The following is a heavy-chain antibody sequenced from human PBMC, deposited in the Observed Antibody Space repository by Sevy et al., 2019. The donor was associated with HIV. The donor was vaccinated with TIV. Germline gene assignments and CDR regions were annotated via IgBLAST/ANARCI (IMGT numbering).Heavy chain of an antibody. Sequence: GGSLRLSCAASGFTFSSYGMHWVRQAPGKGLEWVAVIWYDGSNKYYADSVKGRFTISRDNSKNTLYLQMNSLRAEDTAVYCCASDFPPVDYWGQGTLVTVSS. V-gene: IGHV3-33*01. CDR3: ASDFPPVDY. J-gene: IGHJ4*02. CDR1: GFTFSSYG. CDR2: IWYDGSNK.